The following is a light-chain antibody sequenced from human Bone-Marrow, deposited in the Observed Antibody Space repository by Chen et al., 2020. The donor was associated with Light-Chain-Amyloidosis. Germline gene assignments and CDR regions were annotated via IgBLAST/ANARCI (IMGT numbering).Light chain of an antibody. J-gene: IGLJ3*02. CDR1: NIGSTS. Sequence: SYVLTQPSSVSVAPGQPATMACGGNNIGSTSVHWYQQTPGQAPLLVVYDDSDRPSGIPERLPGSNSGNTATLTISRVEAGDEADYYCQVWDRSSDRPVFGGGTKLTVL. CDR3: QVWDRSSDRPV. CDR2: DDS. V-gene: IGLV3-21*02.